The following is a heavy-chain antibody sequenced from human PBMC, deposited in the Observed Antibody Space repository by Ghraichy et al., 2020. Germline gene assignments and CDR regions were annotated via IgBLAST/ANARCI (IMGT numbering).Heavy chain of an antibody. Sequence: SVKVSCKASGGTFSSYAISWVRQAPGQGLKWMGGIIPILGIANYAQKFQGRVTITADKSTSTAYMELSSLRSEDTAVYYCARDLWFGELLYYYGMDVWGQGTTVTVSS. CDR2: IIPILGIA. V-gene: IGHV1-69*10. CDR1: GGTFSSYA. CDR3: ARDLWFGELLYYYGMDV. J-gene: IGHJ6*02. D-gene: IGHD3-10*01.